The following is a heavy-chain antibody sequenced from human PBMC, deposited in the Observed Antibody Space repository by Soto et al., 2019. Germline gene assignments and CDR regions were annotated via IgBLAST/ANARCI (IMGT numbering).Heavy chain of an antibody. CDR3: AREELTYYYDSSGTHFDY. CDR1: GYTFTSYG. J-gene: IGHJ4*02. D-gene: IGHD3-22*01. Sequence: ASVKVSCKASGYTFTSYGISWVRQAPGQGLEWMGWISAYSGNTNYAQKLQGRVTMTTDTSTNTAYMELRSLRSDDTAVYYCAREELTYYYDSSGTHFDYWGQGTLVTVSS. CDR2: ISAYSGNT. V-gene: IGHV1-18*01.